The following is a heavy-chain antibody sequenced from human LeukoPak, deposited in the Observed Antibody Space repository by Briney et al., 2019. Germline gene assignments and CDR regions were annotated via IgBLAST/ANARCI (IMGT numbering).Heavy chain of an antibody. J-gene: IGHJ6*02. CDR2: ISSSSYI. Sequence: GGSLRLSCAASGFTFSSYSMNWVRQAPGKGLEWVSSISSSSYIYYADSVKGRFTISRDNAKNSLYLQMNSLRAEDTAVYYCARDEEYDILTGYYMYGMDVWGQGTTVTVSS. V-gene: IGHV3-21*01. CDR1: GFTFSSYS. D-gene: IGHD3-9*01. CDR3: ARDEEYDILTGYYMYGMDV.